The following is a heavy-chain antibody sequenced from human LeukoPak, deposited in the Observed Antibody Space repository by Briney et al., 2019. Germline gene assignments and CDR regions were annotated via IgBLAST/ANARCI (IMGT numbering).Heavy chain of an antibody. CDR3: ARDRVYDSSAYYSPI. CDR2: IYYSGSA. V-gene: IGHV4-31*03. CDR1: GGSISSGYYY. Sequence: SETLSLTCTVSGGSISSGYYYWSWIRQHPGKGLEWIGYIYYSGSAYYNPSLKSRVTISVDTSKNQFSLKLSSVTAADTAVYYCARDRVYDSSAYYSPIWGQGTLVTVS. D-gene: IGHD3-22*01. J-gene: IGHJ4*02.